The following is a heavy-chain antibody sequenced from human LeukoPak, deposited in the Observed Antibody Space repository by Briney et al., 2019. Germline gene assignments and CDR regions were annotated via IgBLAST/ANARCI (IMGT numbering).Heavy chain of an antibody. CDR3: ARVIAVAALDY. CDR2: INPSGGST. CDR1: GYTFTRYY. Sequence: ASVKVSCKASGYTFTRYYMHWVRQAPAQGLEWMGIINPSGGSTSYAQKFQGRVTMTRDTSKSTVYMELSSLRSEDTAVYYCARVIAVAALDYWGQGTLVTVSS. V-gene: IGHV1-46*01. J-gene: IGHJ4*02. D-gene: IGHD6-19*01.